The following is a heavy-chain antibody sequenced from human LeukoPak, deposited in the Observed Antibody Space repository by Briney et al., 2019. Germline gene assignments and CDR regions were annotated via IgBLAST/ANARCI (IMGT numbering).Heavy chain of an antibody. CDR2: IYYSGST. D-gene: IGHD6-19*01. V-gene: IGHV4-39*07. CDR1: GGSISSSSYY. CDR3: ARDPSAWYAGARGHFVDV. Sequence: PSETLSLTCTVSGGSISSSSYYWGWIRQPPGKGLEWIGSIYYSGSTYYNPSLKSRVTISVDTSKNQFSLKLSSVTAADTAVYYCARDPSAWYAGARGHFVDVWGQGTTVTVSS. J-gene: IGHJ6*02.